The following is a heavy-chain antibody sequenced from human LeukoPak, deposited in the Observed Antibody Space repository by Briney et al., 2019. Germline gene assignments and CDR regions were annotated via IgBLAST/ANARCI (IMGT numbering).Heavy chain of an antibody. CDR1: GFTFSTYA. D-gene: IGHD2-15*01. J-gene: IGHJ4*02. CDR3: TRGAYCSGGTCYPYYFDY. CDR2: INQDGSEK. V-gene: IGHV3-7*04. Sequence: GGSLRLSCAASGFTFSTYAMSWVCQAPGKGLEWVANINQDGSEKYYVDSVKGRFTIYRDNAKNSLYLQMNSLRAEDTAVYYCTRGAYCSGGTCYPYYFDYWGQGTLVTVSS.